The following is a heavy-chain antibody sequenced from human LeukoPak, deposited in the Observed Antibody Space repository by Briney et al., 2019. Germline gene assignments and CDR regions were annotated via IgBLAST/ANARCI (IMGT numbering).Heavy chain of an antibody. Sequence: GASVKVSCKASGYTFTGYYMHWVRQAPGQGFEWMGWINPNTGGTNYAQKFQGRVTMTRDTSISTAYMELSRLRSDDTAVYYCAKVGGDSGRGWDPADYWGQGTLVTVSS. CDR1: GYTFTGYY. CDR3: AKVGGDSGRGWDPADY. CDR2: INPNTGGT. J-gene: IGHJ4*02. V-gene: IGHV1-2*02. D-gene: IGHD4-17*01.